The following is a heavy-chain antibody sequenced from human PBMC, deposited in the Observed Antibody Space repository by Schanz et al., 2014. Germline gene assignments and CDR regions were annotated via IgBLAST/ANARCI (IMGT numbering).Heavy chain of an antibody. CDR3: ARHGGIPYYPMDV. J-gene: IGHJ6*02. CDR1: GASISSGGYY. D-gene: IGHD3-16*01. CDR2: ISYSGST. V-gene: IGHV4-31*03. Sequence: QVQLQESGPGLVKPSQTLSLTCTVSGASISSGGYYWDWIRLRPGKGLEWIGYISYSGSTSFNPSHKRRLTMSVDTSKNEYTERLSSVTAANTTVYYCARHGGIPYYPMDVWGQGTTVTVSS.